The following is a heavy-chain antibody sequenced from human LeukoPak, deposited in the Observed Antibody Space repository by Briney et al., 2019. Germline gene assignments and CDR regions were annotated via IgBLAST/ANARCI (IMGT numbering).Heavy chain of an antibody. D-gene: IGHD3-10*01. V-gene: IGHV6-1*01. CDR2: TYYRSKWYN. CDR1: GDSVSSNSAA. CDR3: ARGLRHGLRVNSPGYYYYYMDV. J-gene: IGHJ6*03. Sequence: SQTLSLTCAISGDSVSSNSAAWNWIRQSPSRGLEWLGRTYYRSKWYNDYAVSVKSRITINPDTSKNQFSLQLNSVTPEDTAVYYCARGLRHGLRVNSPGYYYYYMDVWGKGTTVTVSS.